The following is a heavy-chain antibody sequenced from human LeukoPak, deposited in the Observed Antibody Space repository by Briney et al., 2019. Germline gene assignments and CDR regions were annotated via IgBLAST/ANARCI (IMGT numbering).Heavy chain of an antibody. V-gene: IGHV4-38-2*02. Sequence: PSETLSLTCTVSGYSISSGYYWGWIRQPPGKGLEWIGSIYHSGSTYYNPSLKSRVTISVDTSKNQFSLKLSSVTAADTAVYYCARAPPTIYGSGGGWFDPWGQGTLVTVSS. D-gene: IGHD3-10*01. CDR3: ARAPPTIYGSGGGWFDP. CDR1: GYSISSGYY. CDR2: IYHSGST. J-gene: IGHJ5*02.